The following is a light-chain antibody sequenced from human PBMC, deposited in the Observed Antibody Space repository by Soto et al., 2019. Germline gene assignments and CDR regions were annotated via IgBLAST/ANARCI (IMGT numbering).Light chain of an antibody. CDR3: SSYTSISSLGV. CDR1: GSGVGSYKY. Sequence: QSALTQPASVSGSPGQSITISCTGTGSGVGSYKYVSWYQQHPGKAPKLIIFEVSNRPSGVSDRFSGSKSGNTASLTISGLQAEDEADYYCSSYTSISSLGVFGTGTKVTVL. V-gene: IGLV2-14*01. CDR2: EVS. J-gene: IGLJ1*01.